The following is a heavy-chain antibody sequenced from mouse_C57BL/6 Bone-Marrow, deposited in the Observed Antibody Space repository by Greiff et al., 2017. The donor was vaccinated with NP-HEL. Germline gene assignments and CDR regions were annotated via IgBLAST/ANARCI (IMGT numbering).Heavy chain of an antibody. V-gene: IGHV5-9*01. D-gene: IGHD2-5*01. CDR3: ARHEAYYSNYVSAMDD. CDR2: ISGGGGNT. J-gene: IGHJ4*01. Sequence: EVHLVESGGGLVKPGGSLKLSCAASGFTFSSYSMSWVRQTPEQRLEWVATISGGGGNTYYPDRFKGRVTLTRDNAKNTLYLQMSSLRSEDTALYYCARHEAYYSNYVSAMDDWGQGTSVTVSS. CDR1: GFTFSSYS.